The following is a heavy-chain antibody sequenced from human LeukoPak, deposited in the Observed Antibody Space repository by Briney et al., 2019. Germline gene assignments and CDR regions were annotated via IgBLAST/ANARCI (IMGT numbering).Heavy chain of an antibody. V-gene: IGHV3-74*01. Sequence: GGSLRLSCAASGFTFSSYWMHWVRQAPGQGLVWVSYINSDGSSTTYADSVKGRFTISRDNAKNTVYLQMNSLRAEDTAVYYCVRDVWGGSGNHFDYWGQGTLVTVSS. CDR1: GFTFSSYW. CDR2: INSDGSST. CDR3: VRDVWGGSGNHFDY. D-gene: IGHD3-3*01. J-gene: IGHJ4*02.